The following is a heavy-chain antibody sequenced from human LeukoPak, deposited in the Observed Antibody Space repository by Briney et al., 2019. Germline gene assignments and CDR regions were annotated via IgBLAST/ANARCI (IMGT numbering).Heavy chain of an antibody. CDR1: DGSISSYY. CDR2: INYSGTT. D-gene: IGHD6-13*01. J-gene: IGHJ4*02. CDR3: ARVRAAAGTGFFDY. V-gene: IGHV4-59*01. Sequence: SETLSLTCTVSDGSISSYYWSWIRQPPGKGLEWIGYINYSGTTNYNPSLKSRVTISVDTSKNQFSLKLSSMTAADRAVYYCARVRAAAGTGFFDYWGQGTLVTVSS.